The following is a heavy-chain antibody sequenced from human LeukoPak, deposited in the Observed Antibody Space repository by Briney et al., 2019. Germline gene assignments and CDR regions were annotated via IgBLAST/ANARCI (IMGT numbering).Heavy chain of an antibody. CDR1: GFTFSNAW. CDR2: ISSSSTI. CDR3: ARGAYYYED. D-gene: IGHD3-22*01. V-gene: IGHV3-69-1*01. J-gene: IGHJ4*02. Sequence: GGSLRLSCAASGFTFSNAWMNWVRQAPGKGLEWVSYISSSSTIYYADSVKGRFTISRDNAKNSLYLQMNSLRAEDTAVYYCARGAYYYEDWGQGTLVTVSS.